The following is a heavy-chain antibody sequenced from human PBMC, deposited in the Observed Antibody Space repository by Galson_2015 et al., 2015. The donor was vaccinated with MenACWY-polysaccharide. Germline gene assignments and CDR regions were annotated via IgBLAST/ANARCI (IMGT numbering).Heavy chain of an antibody. CDR3: AKDHASFGWPTFDS. CDR1: GFAVSSRA. Sequence: SLRLSCAASGFAVSSRAMSWVRQAPGKGPEWIAALTNNAGKTYYAHSVMGRFPISRDSSSNTESLQMNSLRVEDTALYFCAKDHASFGWPTFDSWGPGTLVTVSS. V-gene: IGHV3-23*01. D-gene: IGHD3-10*01. J-gene: IGHJ4*02. CDR2: LTNNAGKT.